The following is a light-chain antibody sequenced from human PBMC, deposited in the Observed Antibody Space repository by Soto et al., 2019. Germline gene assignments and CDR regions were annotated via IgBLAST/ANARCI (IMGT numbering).Light chain of an antibody. CDR1: SSDVGNNNY. Sequence: QSALTQPASVSGSPGQSITISCTGTSSDVGNNNYVSWYQHNPGRAPKVMICDVTYRPSGVSNRFSGSKSGNTASLAISGLQAEDEADYYCSSFTGSSYVFGTGTKLTVL. CDR2: DVT. J-gene: IGLJ1*01. V-gene: IGLV2-14*03. CDR3: SSFTGSSYV.